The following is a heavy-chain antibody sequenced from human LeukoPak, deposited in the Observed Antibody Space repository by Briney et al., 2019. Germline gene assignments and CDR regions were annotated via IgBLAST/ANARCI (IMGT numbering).Heavy chain of an antibody. D-gene: IGHD3-22*01. CDR1: GFSFSTFS. V-gene: IGHV3-64*02. Sequence: GGSLRLSRAASGFSFSTFSMNWVRQAPGKELEYVSMISGNGRSITYADSVKGRFTVSRDNSKNTLYLQMGSLRAEDTAVYYCARERSGYYFDYWGQGTLVTVSS. J-gene: IGHJ4*02. CDR2: ISGNGRSI. CDR3: ARERSGYYFDY.